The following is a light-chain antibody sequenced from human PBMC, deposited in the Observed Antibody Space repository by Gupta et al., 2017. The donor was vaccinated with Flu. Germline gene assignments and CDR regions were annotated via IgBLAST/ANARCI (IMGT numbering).Light chain of an antibody. J-gene: IGKJ1*01. CDR2: KAS. CDR1: RSISTY. Sequence: DIQMTQSPSTLSASVGDRVTITCRASRSISTYLAWYQQKPGKAPKLLISKASTLESGVPSRFSGSGSGTEFTLTISTLQPDDFATYYCQQYNRYSRTFGQGTKVEIK. V-gene: IGKV1-5*03. CDR3: QQYNRYSRT.